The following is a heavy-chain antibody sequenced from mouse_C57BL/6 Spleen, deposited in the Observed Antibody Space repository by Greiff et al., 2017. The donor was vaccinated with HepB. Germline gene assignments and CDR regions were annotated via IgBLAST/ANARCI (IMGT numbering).Heavy chain of an antibody. D-gene: IGHD4-1*01. CDR1: GYTFTSYD. V-gene: IGHV1-85*01. CDR2: IYPRDGST. CDR3: ARRELTETGYFDV. J-gene: IGHJ1*03. Sequence: VQLQQSGPELVKPGASVKLSCKASGYTFTSYDINWVKQRPGQGLEWIGWIYPRDGSTKYNEKFKGKATLTVDTSSSTAYMELHSLTSEDSAVYFCARRELTETGYFDVWGTGTTVTVSS.